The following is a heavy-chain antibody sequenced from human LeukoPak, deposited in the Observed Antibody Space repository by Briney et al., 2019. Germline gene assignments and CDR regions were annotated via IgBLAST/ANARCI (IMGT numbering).Heavy chain of an antibody. CDR3: ARGDDSSGPPWCMDV. V-gene: IGHV4-4*07. CDR1: GGSISSYY. J-gene: IGHJ6*03. CDR2: IYTSGST. D-gene: IGHD3-22*01. Sequence: SETLSLTCTVSGGSISSYYWSWIRQPAGKGLEWIGRIYTSGSTNYNPSLKSRVTMSVDTSKNQFSLKLSSVTAADTAVYYCARGDDSSGPPWCMDVWGKGTTVTVSS.